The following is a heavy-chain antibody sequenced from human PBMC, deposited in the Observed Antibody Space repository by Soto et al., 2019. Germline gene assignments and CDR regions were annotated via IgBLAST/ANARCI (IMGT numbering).Heavy chain of an antibody. D-gene: IGHD2-15*01. CDR3: VRELFEARPFDY. CDR1: GITFTNAW. CDR2: IGTNARST. V-gene: IGHV3-64D*06. J-gene: IGHJ4*02. Sequence: GGSLRLSCAASGITFTNAWMSWVRRAPGKGLEYVSGIGTNARSTYYADSVKGRFTISRDNSKNTMYLQVSSLRAEDTAVYYCVRELFEARPFDYWGLGTLVTVSS.